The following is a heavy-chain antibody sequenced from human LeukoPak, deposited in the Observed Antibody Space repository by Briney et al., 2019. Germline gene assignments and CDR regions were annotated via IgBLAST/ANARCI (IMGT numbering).Heavy chain of an antibody. V-gene: IGHV6-1*01. J-gene: IGHJ4*02. CDR1: GDSVSSNSAA. D-gene: IGHD1-26*01. CDR3: ARGPRIVGATAYFDY. Sequence: SQTLSLTCAISGDSVSSNSAAWNWIRQSPSRGLEWLGRSYYRSKWYNEYAVSVKSRITINPDTSKNQFSLQLNSVTPEDTAVYYCARGPRIVGATAYFDYWGQGTLVTVSS. CDR2: SYYRSKWYN.